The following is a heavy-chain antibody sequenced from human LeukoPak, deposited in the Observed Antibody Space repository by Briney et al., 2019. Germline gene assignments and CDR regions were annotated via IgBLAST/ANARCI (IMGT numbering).Heavy chain of an antibody. Sequence: SETLSLTCTVSGGSVSSGSHYWSWIRQPPGKGLEWIGYIYYSGSTNYNPSLKSRVTISVDTSKNQFSLKLSSVTAADTAVYYCAREFHCSGGSCFGYDYWGQGTLVTVSS. V-gene: IGHV4-61*01. CDR1: GGSVSSGSHY. CDR2: IYYSGST. D-gene: IGHD2-15*01. CDR3: AREFHCSGGSCFGYDY. J-gene: IGHJ4*02.